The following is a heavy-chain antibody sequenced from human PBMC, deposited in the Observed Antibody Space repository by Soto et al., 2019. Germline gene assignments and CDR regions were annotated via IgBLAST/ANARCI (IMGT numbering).Heavy chain of an antibody. D-gene: IGHD1-1*01. Sequence: GGSLRLSCAASGFTFSGYAMSWVRQAPGKGLEWVSSISGSGGSTYYADSVKGRFTISRDNSRNTLYLQMNSLRADDTAIYYCAKDRTSAGTTVRFDPWGQGTLVTVS. CDR1: GFTFSGYA. CDR2: ISGSGGST. CDR3: AKDRTSAGTTVRFDP. J-gene: IGHJ5*02. V-gene: IGHV3-23*01.